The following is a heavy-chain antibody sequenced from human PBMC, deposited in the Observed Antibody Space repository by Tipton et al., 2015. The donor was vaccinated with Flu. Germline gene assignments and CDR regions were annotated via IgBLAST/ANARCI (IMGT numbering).Heavy chain of an antibody. D-gene: IGHD3-10*01. CDR2: IQYSGHT. J-gene: IGHJ4*02. V-gene: IGHV4-59*07. CDR1: GGSINSSY. Sequence: TLSLTCSVSGGSINSSYWNWIRQSPGKGLEWIGNIQYSGHTNYNPSLKSRVTIAVDTSKNQFSLQLSSVAAADTAVYYCARHVDRSWMLEFWGQGTLVTVSS. CDR3: ARHVDRSWMLEF.